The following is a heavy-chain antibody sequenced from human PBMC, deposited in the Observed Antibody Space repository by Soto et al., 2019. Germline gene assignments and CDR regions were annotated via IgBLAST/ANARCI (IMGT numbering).Heavy chain of an antibody. D-gene: IGHD2-15*01. CDR3: ASLGYCSGGSCYGMDV. CDR2: INPSGGST. V-gene: IGHV1-46*01. Sequence: ASVKVSCKASGYTFTSYYMHWVRQAPGQGLEWMGIINPSGGSTSYAQKFQGRVTMTRDTSTSTVYMELSSLRSEDTAVYYCASLGYCSGGSCYGMDVWGQGTTVTVS. J-gene: IGHJ6*02. CDR1: GYTFTSYY.